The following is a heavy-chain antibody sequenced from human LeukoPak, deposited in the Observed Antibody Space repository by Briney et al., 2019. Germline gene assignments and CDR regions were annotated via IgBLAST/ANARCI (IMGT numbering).Heavy chain of an antibody. CDR2: IFYTGST. J-gene: IGHJ4*02. CDR1: GGSISSYY. Sequence: PSETLSLTCTVSGGSISSYYWSWIRQPPGEGLEWIGYIFYTGSTDYSPSLKSRLSISVDTSKNQFSLRLTSVTAADTAVYYCARHGSREYNYASFDYWGQGALVTVSS. CDR3: ARHGSREYNYASFDY. D-gene: IGHD3-16*01. V-gene: IGHV4-59*08.